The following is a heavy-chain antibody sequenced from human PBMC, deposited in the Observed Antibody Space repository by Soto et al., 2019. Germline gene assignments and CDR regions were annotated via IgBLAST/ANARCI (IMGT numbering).Heavy chain of an antibody. CDR3: ACLPGGDGFGY. CDR2: INHSAST. Sequence: PSEPLTLTCAVYGGSFRDYYWTWIRQPPGKGLEWIGEINHSASTNYNPSLNNRVTISQATSKNQFSLHLTSATAADTAVYYCACLPGGDGFGYWGQGALVTVSS. V-gene: IGHV4-34*01. D-gene: IGHD2-2*01. J-gene: IGHJ4*02. CDR1: GGSFRDYY.